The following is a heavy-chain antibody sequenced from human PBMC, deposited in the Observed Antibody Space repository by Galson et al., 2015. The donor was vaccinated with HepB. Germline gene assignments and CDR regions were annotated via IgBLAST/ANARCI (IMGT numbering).Heavy chain of an antibody. CDR3: ARRRPFDY. V-gene: IGHV3-21*01. CDR1: GFTFSSYS. J-gene: IGHJ4*02. CDR2: ISSSSSYI. Sequence: SLRLSCAASGFTFSSYSMNWVRQAPGKGLEWVSSISSSSSYIYYAVSVKGRFTISRDNAKNSLYLQMNSLRAEDTAVYYCARRRPFDYWGQGTLVTVSS.